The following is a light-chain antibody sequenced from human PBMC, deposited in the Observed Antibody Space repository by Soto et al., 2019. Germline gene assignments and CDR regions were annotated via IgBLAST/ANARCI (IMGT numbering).Light chain of an antibody. J-gene: IGKJ3*01. Sequence: DIQMTQSPSTLAGSVGDRVTITCRASHTISTYLNWYQQKPGKAPKLLIHAASSVQSGVPSRFSGSGSGTDFTLTISSLQPEDFATYYCQQSYRAPLTFGPGTKVDIK. CDR3: QQSYRAPLT. CDR2: AAS. CDR1: HTISTY. V-gene: IGKV1-39*01.